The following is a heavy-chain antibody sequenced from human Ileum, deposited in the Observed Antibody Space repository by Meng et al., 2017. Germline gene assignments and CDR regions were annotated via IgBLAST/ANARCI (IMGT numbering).Heavy chain of an antibody. CDR1: SGSITSEPY. CDR2: ISHSGST. D-gene: IGHD4-23*01. V-gene: IGHV4-4*02. CDR3: ARHGGYYQGF. J-gene: IGHJ4*02. Sequence: QGQLQEWGPGLVKPSGTLSLSCAVSSGSITSEPYWSWVRLPPGKGLEWIGQISHSGSTFYNPSLKSRVTMSVDKSKSQFSLMLTSVTAADTAVYYCARHGGYYQGFWGQGTLVTVSS.